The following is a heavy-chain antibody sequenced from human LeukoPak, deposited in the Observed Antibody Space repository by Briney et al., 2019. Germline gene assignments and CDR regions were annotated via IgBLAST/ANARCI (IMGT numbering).Heavy chain of an antibody. Sequence: SETLSLTCTVSGGSISSSSYYWGWTRQPPGKGLEWIGSIYYSGSTYYNPSLKSRVTISVDTSKNQFSLKLSSVTAADTAVYYCARHKLRLKQLYYFDYWGQGTLVTVSS. D-gene: IGHD4-11*01. J-gene: IGHJ4*02. CDR1: GGSISSSSYY. CDR2: IYYSGST. CDR3: ARHKLRLKQLYYFDY. V-gene: IGHV4-39*01.